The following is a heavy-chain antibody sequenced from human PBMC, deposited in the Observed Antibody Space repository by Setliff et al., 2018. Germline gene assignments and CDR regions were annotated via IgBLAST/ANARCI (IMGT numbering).Heavy chain of an antibody. Sequence: ASVKVSCKTSGYIFAGYYMHWVRQTPGQGLEWMGWINNYNFNTQYAQKFLGRVTVTTDTSTTTAYMKLRSLRADDTAVYYCARINFYVSSGYYYAPELWGQGTTVTVSS. CDR2: INNYNFNT. CDR3: ARINFYVSSGYYYAPEL. D-gene: IGHD3-22*01. CDR1: GYIFAGYY. J-gene: IGHJ4*02. V-gene: IGHV1-18*04.